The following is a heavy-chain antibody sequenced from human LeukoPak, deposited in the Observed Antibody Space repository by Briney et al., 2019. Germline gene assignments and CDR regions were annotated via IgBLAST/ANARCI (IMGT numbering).Heavy chain of an antibody. D-gene: IGHD3-22*01. CDR1: GGSISSYY. Sequence: SETLSLTCTVSGGSISSYYWSWIRQPPGKGLEWIGYIYYSGSANYNPSLKSRVTTSVDTSKNQFSLKLSSVTAADTAVYYCARVDGGYYDSSGYFHWGQGTLVTVSS. V-gene: IGHV4-59*01. CDR2: IYYSGSA. CDR3: ARVDGGYYDSSGYFH. J-gene: IGHJ4*02.